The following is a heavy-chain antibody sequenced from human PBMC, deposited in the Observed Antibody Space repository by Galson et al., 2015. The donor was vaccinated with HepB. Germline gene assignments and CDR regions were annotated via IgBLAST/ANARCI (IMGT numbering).Heavy chain of an antibody. D-gene: IGHD3-10*01. J-gene: IGHJ6*02. CDR3: ASQPLLLWFGELSGSRYYYGMDV. Sequence: ETLSLTCAVYGGSFSGYYWSWIRQPPGKGLEWIGEINHSGSTNYNPSLKSRVTISVDTSKNQFSLKLSSVTAADTAVYYCASQPLLLWFGELSGSRYYYGMDVWGQGTTVTVSS. CDR1: GGSFSGYY. CDR2: INHSGST. V-gene: IGHV4-34*01.